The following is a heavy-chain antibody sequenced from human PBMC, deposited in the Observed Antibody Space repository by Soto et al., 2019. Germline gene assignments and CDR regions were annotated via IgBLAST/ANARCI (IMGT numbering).Heavy chain of an antibody. CDR2: ISAYNGNP. J-gene: IGHJ3*02. CDR3: VGAGDYGDPNLTAFDI. CDR1: GYTLTPYG. V-gene: IGHV1-18*01. D-gene: IGHD4-17*01. Sequence: ASVKVSRKASGYTLTPYGISRVRKAPGQGLEWMGWISAYNGNPNHAQKLQGRVTMTTDTSTSTAYMELRRLRSDDTAVYYCVGAGDYGDPNLTAFDIWGQGTMVTVSS.